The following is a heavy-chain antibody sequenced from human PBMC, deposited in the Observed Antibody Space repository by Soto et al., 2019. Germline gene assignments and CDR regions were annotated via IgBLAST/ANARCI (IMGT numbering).Heavy chain of an antibody. D-gene: IGHD2-2*01. CDR1: GFSFGSYI. Sequence: GGSLRLSCAASGFSFGSYIMNWVRQTPGKGLEWVACITTSGGSRNYADSVRGRFTISRDNAENSLYLEMNSLRPDDTAIYYCARSITSGDVWGQGTTVTVSS. J-gene: IGHJ6*02. CDR2: ITTSGGSR. V-gene: IGHV3-21*01. CDR3: ARSITSGDV.